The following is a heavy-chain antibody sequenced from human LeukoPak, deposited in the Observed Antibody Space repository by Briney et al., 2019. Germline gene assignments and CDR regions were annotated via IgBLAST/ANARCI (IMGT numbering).Heavy chain of an antibody. Sequence: SETLSLTCTVSGGSISSSSYYWGWIRQPPGKGLEWIGSIYYSGNTYYNPSLKSRVTISVDTSKNQFSLKLSSVTAADTAVYYCARHEDTAMVYYYFDYWGQGTLVTVSS. J-gene: IGHJ4*02. CDR2: IYYSGNT. D-gene: IGHD5-18*01. CDR3: ARHEDTAMVYYYFDY. CDR1: GGSISSSSYY. V-gene: IGHV4-39*01.